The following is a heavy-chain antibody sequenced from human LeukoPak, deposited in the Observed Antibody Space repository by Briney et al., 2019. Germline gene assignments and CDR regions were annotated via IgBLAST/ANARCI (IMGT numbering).Heavy chain of an antibody. CDR2: IYTSGST. D-gene: IGHD3-10*01. CDR3: AGGDYYGSGSYYSEYFQH. J-gene: IGHJ1*01. CDR1: GGSISSGSYY. Sequence: SETLSLTCTVSGGSISSGSYYWSWIRQPAGKGLEWIGRIYTSGSTNYNPSLKSRVTISVDTSKNQFSLKLSSVTAADTAVYYCAGGDYYGSGSYYSEYFQHWGQGTLVTVSS. V-gene: IGHV4-61*02.